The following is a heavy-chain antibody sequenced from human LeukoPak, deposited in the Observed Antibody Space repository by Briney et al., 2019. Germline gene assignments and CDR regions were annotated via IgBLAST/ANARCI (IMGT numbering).Heavy chain of an antibody. CDR3: ARDHHYYDSSGYYVFDY. V-gene: IGHV3-7*01. Sequence: GSLRLSCAASGFTFSSYWMSWVRQAPGKGLEWVANIKQDGSEKYYVDSVKGRFTISRDNAKNSLYLQMNSLRAEDTAVYYCARDHHYYDSSGYYVFDYWGQGTLVTVSP. CDR2: IKQDGSEK. J-gene: IGHJ4*02. D-gene: IGHD3-22*01. CDR1: GFTFSSYW.